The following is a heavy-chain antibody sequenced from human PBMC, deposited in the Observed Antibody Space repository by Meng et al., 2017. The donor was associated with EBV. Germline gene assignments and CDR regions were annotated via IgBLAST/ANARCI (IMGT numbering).Heavy chain of an antibody. CDR3: ARAEIAAAGRLDY. V-gene: IGHV1-69*06. CDR1: GGTFSSYA. Sequence: DQLRAYGKKPGSSGKVPGKASGGTFSSYAISWVRQDPGQGLEWMGGIIPIFGTANYAQKFQGRVTITADKSTSTAYMELSSLRSEDTAVYYCARAEIAAAGRLDYWGQGTLVTVSS. CDR2: IIPIFGTA. J-gene: IGHJ4*02. D-gene: IGHD6-13*01.